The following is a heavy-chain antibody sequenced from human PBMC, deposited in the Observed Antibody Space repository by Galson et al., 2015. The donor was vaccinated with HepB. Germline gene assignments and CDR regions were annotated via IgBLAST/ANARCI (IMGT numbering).Heavy chain of an antibody. CDR1: GYTFTKYW. CDR3: ARTLGAKGGWGY. D-gene: IGHD5-12*01. CDR2: IYPGVSDT. Sequence: QSGAEVKESGKSLKISCKGFGYTFTKYWIGWVRQMPGSGLEWMGMIYPGVSDTRFSPSFQGQGPLSDEKVSHTTYLQWSSLKASDTAIYYCARTLGAKGGWGYWGQGTLVTVSS. V-gene: IGHV5-51*03. J-gene: IGHJ4*02.